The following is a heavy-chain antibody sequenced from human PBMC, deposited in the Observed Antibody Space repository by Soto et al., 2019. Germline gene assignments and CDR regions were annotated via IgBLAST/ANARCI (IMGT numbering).Heavy chain of an antibody. CDR1: GFTFSSYG. Sequence: GGSLRLSCAASGFTFSSYGMHWVRQAPGKGLEWVAVISYDGSNKYYADSVKGRFTISRDNSKNTLYLQMNSLRAEDTAVYYCAKDYLEQLVRDLLYDYWGQGTLVTVSS. CDR3: AKDYLEQLVRDLLYDY. CDR2: ISYDGSNK. D-gene: IGHD6-13*01. V-gene: IGHV3-30*18. J-gene: IGHJ4*02.